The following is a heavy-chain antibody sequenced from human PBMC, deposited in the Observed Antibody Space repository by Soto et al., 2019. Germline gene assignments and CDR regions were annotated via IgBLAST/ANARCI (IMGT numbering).Heavy chain of an antibody. D-gene: IGHD3-16*02. CDR2: ISGHNGNP. J-gene: IGHJ4*02. V-gene: IGHV1-18*01. CDR1: GYTFTTFG. CDR3: ARVHVVGGVITHERGFDY. Sequence: QVHLVQSGAEVKEPGASGRVSCEASGYTFTTFGINWVRQAPGQGIEWMGWISGHNGNPKYAQKFQGRVTVTMDAPTRIGSMELRGRTSDVTAVYYCARVHVVGGVITHERGFDYWGQGTRVTVSS.